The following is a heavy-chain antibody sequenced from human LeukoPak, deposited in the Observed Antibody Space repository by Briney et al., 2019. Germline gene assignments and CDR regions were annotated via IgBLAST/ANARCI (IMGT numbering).Heavy chain of an antibody. D-gene: IGHD3-9*01. CDR2: ISAYNGNT. J-gene: IGHJ4*02. CDR1: GYTFTSYG. CDR3: ARGTNHYDILTGYYTQYYFDY. V-gene: IGHV1-18*01. Sequence: GASVKVSCKASGYTFTSYGISWARQAPGQGLEWMGWISAYNGNTNYAQKLQGRVTMTTDTSTSTAYMELRSLRSDDTAVYYCARGTNHYDILTGYYTQYYFDYWGQGTLVTVSS.